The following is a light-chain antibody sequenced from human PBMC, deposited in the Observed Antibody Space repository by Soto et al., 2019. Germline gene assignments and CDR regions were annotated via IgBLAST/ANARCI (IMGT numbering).Light chain of an antibody. CDR2: DVR. CDR1: TSDIGGYSF. CDR3: NSYRTISTYV. J-gene: IGLJ1*01. Sequence: QSALTQPASVSGSPGQSITISCTGTTSDIGGYSFVSWYQQHPGKAPKLLIYDVRNRPSGVSNRFSGSKSGNTASLTISGLQAEDEADYYCNSYRTISTYVFGSGTKVTVL. V-gene: IGLV2-14*01.